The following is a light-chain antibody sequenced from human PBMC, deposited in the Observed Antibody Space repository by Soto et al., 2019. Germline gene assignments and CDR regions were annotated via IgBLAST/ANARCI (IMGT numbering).Light chain of an antibody. V-gene: IGLV2-14*01. CDR1: SSDVGAYKY. Sequence: QSALTQPASVSGSPGQSITISCTGTSSDVGAYKYVSWCQQYPGKAPKLIIYEVSNRPSGVSNRFSGSKSGNTASLTISGLQAEDEADYYCVSHAGSRVVFGGGTKLTVL. J-gene: IGLJ2*01. CDR3: VSHAGSRVV. CDR2: EVS.